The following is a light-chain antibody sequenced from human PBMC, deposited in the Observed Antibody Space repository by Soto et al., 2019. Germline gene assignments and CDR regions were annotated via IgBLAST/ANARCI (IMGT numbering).Light chain of an antibody. J-gene: IGLJ3*02. Sequence: QSALTQPGSVSGSPGQSIAISCTGTRSDVGGYNYVSWYQQPPGKAPKLIIYDDSDRPSGVSTRFSGSKSGNTASLTISGLQADHEADYYCSSYTSQSTVVFGGGTKLTVL. CDR2: DDS. CDR1: RSDVGGYNY. CDR3: SSYTSQSTVV. V-gene: IGLV2-14*01.